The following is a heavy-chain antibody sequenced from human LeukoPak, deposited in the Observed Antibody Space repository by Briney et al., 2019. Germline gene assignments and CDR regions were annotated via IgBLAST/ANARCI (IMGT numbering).Heavy chain of an antibody. CDR1: GYTFTGYY. Sequence: RASVKVSCKASGYTFTGYYMHWVRQAPGQGLEWMGWINPNSGGTNYAQKFQGRVTMTRDTSISTAYMELSRLRSDDTAVYYCASDKSTVGWGLGELSFRDYWGQGTLVTVSS. D-gene: IGHD3-16*02. CDR3: ASDKSTVGWGLGELSFRDY. V-gene: IGHV1-2*02. J-gene: IGHJ4*02. CDR2: INPNSGGT.